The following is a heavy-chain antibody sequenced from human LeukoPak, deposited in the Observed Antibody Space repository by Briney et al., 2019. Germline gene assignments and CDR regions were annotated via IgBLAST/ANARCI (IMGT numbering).Heavy chain of an antibody. Sequence: GASVTVSCKVSGYTLTELSMHWVRQAPGKGPEWMGGFDPEDGETIYAQKFQGRVTMTEDTSTDTAYMELSSLRSDDTAVYYCARGGASLGSSWYPHFDYWGQGTLVTVSS. CDR3: ARGGASLGSSWYPHFDY. V-gene: IGHV1-24*01. CDR2: FDPEDGET. J-gene: IGHJ4*02. D-gene: IGHD6-13*01. CDR1: GYTLTELS.